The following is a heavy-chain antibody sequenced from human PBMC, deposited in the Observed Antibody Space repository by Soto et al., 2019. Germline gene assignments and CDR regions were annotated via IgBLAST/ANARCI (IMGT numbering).Heavy chain of an antibody. CDR2: IYYSGST. J-gene: IGHJ6*02. Sequence: RSLTCTVSGGSISSYYWSWIRQPPGKGLEWIGYIYYSGSTNYNPSLKSRVTISVDTSKNQFSLKLSSVTAADTAVYYCARAAPLYYYGMDVWGQGTTVTVSS. CDR3: ARAAPLYYYGMDV. CDR1: GGSISSYY. V-gene: IGHV4-59*01.